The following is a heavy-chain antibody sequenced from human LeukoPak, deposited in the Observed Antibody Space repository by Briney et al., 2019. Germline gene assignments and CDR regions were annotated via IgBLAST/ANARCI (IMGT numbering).Heavy chain of an antibody. V-gene: IGHV1-2*02. Sequence: GASVKVSCKASGYTFTGYYMHWVRQAPGQGLGWMGWINPNSGGTNYAQKFQGRVTMTRDTSISTAYMELSRPRSDDTAVYYCARVGPAGFGESMYWGQGTLVTVSS. J-gene: IGHJ4*02. CDR1: GYTFTGYY. CDR2: INPNSGGT. D-gene: IGHD3-10*01. CDR3: ARVGPAGFGESMY.